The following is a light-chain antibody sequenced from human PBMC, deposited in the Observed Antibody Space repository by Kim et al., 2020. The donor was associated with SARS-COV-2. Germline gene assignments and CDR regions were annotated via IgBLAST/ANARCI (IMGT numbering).Light chain of an antibody. CDR2: AAS. V-gene: IGKV1-39*01. J-gene: IGKJ4*01. CDR1: QSISTN. CDR3: QQSNSTPLT. Sequence: AAVGDRVNSTCRASQSISTNLNGYQQKSGKAPKLLIYAASSLQGGVPSRFSGSGSGTDFTLTISSLQPEDSATYYCQQSNSTPLTFGGGTKVDIK.